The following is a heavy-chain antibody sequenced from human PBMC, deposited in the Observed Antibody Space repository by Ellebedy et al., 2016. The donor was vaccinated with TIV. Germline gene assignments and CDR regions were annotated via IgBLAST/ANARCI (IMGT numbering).Heavy chain of an antibody. J-gene: IGHJ3*02. CDR1: GFTFSDYC. D-gene: IGHD5-18*01. CDR2: ISSSGSNI. Sequence: GESLKIPCAASGFTFSDYCMSWIRQAPGKGLEWVSYISSSGSNIYYADSVKGRFTISRDNAKNSLYLQMNSLRAENTAVYYCALEHGYSYGQQVAFDIWGQGTMVTVSS. CDR3: ALEHGYSYGQQVAFDI. V-gene: IGHV3-11*01.